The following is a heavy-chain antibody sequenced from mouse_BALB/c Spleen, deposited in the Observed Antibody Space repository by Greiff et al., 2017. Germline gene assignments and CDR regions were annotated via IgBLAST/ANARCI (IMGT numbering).Heavy chain of an antibody. CDR3: ARSYYRYGYWYFDV. D-gene: IGHD2-14*01. Sequence: VQLQQSGAELVKPGASVKLSCTASGFNIKDTYMHWVKQRPEQGLEWIGRIDPANGNTKYDPKFQGKATITADTSSNTAYLQLSSLTSEDTAVYYCARSYYRYGYWYFDVWGAGTTVTGSS. V-gene: IGHV14-3*02. CDR2: IDPANGNT. CDR1: GFNIKDTY. J-gene: IGHJ1*01.